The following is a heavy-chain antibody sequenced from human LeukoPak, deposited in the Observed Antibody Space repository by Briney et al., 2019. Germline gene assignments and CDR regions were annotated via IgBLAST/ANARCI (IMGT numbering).Heavy chain of an antibody. Sequence: GGSLRLSCAASGFTFSSSAMSWVRQAPGKGLEWVSVISGSGGSTYNADSVKGRFTISRDNSKNTLYLQMNSLKTEDTAVYYCTTGYWGQGTLVTVSS. CDR2: ISGSGGST. CDR3: TTGY. J-gene: IGHJ4*02. V-gene: IGHV3-23*01. CDR1: GFTFSSSA.